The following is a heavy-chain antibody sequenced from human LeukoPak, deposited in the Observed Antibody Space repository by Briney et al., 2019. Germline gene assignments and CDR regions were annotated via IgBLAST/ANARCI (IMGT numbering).Heavy chain of an antibody. Sequence: PSETLSLTCAVYGGSFSGYYWSWIRQPPGKGLEWIGEINHSGSTNYNPSLKSRVTISVDTSKNQFSLKLSSVTAADTAVYYCARESNRDETGYSSGWYPFYYYYYGMDVWGQETTVTVSS. V-gene: IGHV4-34*01. D-gene: IGHD6-19*01. CDR3: ARESNRDETGYSSGWYPFYYYYYGMDV. J-gene: IGHJ6*02. CDR2: INHSGST. CDR1: GGSFSGYY.